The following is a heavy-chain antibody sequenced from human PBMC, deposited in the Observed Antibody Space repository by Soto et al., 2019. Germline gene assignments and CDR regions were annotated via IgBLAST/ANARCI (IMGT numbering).Heavy chain of an antibody. J-gene: IGHJ4*02. Sequence: QVQLVESGGGLVKPGGSLRLSCAASGFTFSDYYMSWIRQAPGKGLEWVSYISSSSSYTNYADSVKGRFTISRDNAKNSLYLQMSSLRGEDTAVYYFSGGYSGYVVDYWGQGTLVTVSS. CDR1: GFTFSDYY. CDR2: ISSSSSYT. V-gene: IGHV3-11*05. CDR3: SGGYSGYVVDY. D-gene: IGHD5-12*01.